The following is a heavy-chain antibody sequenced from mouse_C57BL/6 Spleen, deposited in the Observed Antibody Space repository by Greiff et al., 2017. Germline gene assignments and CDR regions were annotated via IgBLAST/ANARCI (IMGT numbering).Heavy chain of an antibody. CDR1: GFTFSSYG. CDR3: AIHGDDYDGYFDV. J-gene: IGHJ1*03. D-gene: IGHD2-4*01. CDR2: ISSGGSYT. V-gene: IGHV5-6*01. Sequence: EVKLMESGGDLVKPGGSLKLSCAASGFTFSSYGMSWVRQTPDKRLEWVATISSGGSYTYYPDSVKGRFTISRDNAKNTLYLQMSSLKSEDTAMYYCAIHGDDYDGYFDVWGTGTTVTVSS.